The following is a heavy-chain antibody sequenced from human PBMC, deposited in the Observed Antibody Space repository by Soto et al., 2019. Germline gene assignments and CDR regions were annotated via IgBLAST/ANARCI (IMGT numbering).Heavy chain of an antibody. V-gene: IGHV3-23*01. J-gene: IGHJ4*02. CDR2: ISGSGGST. CDR1: GFTFSSYA. CDR3: ANDGRGWYYFDY. Sequence: GGSLRLSCAASGFTFSSYAMSWVRQAPGKGLEWVSAISGSGGSTYYADSVKGRFTISRDNSKNTLYLQMNSLRAEDTAVYYCANDGRGWYYFDYWGQGTLVTVSS. D-gene: IGHD6-19*01.